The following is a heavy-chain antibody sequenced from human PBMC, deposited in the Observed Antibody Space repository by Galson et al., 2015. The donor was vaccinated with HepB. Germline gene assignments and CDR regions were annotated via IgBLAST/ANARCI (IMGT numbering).Heavy chain of an antibody. CDR2: ISYDGSNK. CDR3: ARDVTAGGYVGYQYYYYYGMDV. D-gene: IGHD5-12*01. J-gene: IGHJ6*02. V-gene: IGHV3-30-3*01. Sequence: SLRLSCAASGFTFSSYAMHWVRQAPGKGLEWVAVISYDGSNKYYADSVKGRFTISRDNSKNTLYLQMNSLRAEDTAVYYCARDVTAGGYVGYQYYYYYGMDVWGQGTTVTVSS. CDR1: GFTFSSYA.